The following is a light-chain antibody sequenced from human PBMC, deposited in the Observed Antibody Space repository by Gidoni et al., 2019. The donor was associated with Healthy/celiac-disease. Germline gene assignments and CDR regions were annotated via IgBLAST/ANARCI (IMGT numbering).Light chain of an antibody. CDR2: WAS. Sequence: DIMMTQSPDSLAVSLGARATINCKSSQSVLYSSNNKNYLAWYQQKPGQPPQLLIYWASTRESGVPDRFSGNGSGTDFTLTISSLQAEDVAVYYCQQYYSTPYTFGQGTKLEIK. J-gene: IGKJ2*01. V-gene: IGKV4-1*01. CDR1: QSVLYSSNNKNY. CDR3: QQYYSTPYT.